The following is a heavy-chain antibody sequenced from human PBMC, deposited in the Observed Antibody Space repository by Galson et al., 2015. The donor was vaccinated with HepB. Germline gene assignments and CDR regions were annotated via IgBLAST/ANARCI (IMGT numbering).Heavy chain of an antibody. CDR2: ISTYNHYA. Sequence: SVKVSCKAPGYTFTNYPINWVRQAPGQGLEWVGWISTYNHYAQYAQKFQGRVTMTTDTSTYTAYLELRSLKSDDTAVYYCSRGTTVTTNWYFDLWGRGTLVTVSS. CDR1: GYTFTNYP. V-gene: IGHV1-18*04. CDR3: SRGTTVTTNWYFDL. J-gene: IGHJ2*01. D-gene: IGHD4-17*01.